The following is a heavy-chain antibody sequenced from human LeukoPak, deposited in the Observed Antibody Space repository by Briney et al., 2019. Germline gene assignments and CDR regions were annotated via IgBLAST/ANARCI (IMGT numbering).Heavy chain of an antibody. CDR1: GFTFSSYW. CDR2: ISGSGVTT. D-gene: IGHD1-26*01. V-gene: IGHV3-23*01. Sequence: GGSLRRSCAASGFTFSSYWMSWVRQAPGKGLDWVSAISGSGVTTHYAGSVRGRFSISRDNSKNTLYLQMNSLRVEDTALYYCVKKVVVGATSPYSDFQDWGQGTLVTVSS. CDR3: VKKVVVGATSPYSDFQD. J-gene: IGHJ1*01.